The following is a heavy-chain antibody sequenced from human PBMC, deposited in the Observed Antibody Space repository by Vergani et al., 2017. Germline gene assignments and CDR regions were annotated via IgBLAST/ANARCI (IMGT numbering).Heavy chain of an antibody. J-gene: IGHJ4*02. D-gene: IGHD3-9*01. V-gene: IGHV4-30-2*01. CDR1: GDSITNGGFS. CDR2: IFPSGNS. Sequence: QLQLQESGSGLVKPSQTLSLTCAVSGDSITNGGFSWNWIRQPPGKGPEWIGYIFPSGNSDYNPSLKNRVSISLDKSKNQFSLEVTSVTAADTAIYFGARTESFILRYFHWALWGQGTLVTVSS. CDR3: ARTESFILRYFHWAL.